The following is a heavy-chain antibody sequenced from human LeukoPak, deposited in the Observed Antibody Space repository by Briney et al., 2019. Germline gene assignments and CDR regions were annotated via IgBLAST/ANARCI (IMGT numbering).Heavy chain of an antibody. D-gene: IGHD3-22*01. J-gene: IGHJ4*02. CDR2: IGTADNT. Sequence: GGSLRLSCAASGFTFSSYDMHWVRQATGKGLEWVSAIGTADNTYYPGSVKGRFTISRENAKNSLYLQMNSLRVGDTAVYYCVRGGYYDSSGYSFDYWGQGALVTVSS. V-gene: IGHV3-13*01. CDR3: VRGGYYDSSGYSFDY. CDR1: GFTFSSYD.